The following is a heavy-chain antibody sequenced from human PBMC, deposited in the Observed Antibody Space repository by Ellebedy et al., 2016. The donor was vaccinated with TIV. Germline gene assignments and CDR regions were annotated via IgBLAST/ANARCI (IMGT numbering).Heavy chain of an antibody. V-gene: IGHV3-23*01. Sequence: GESLKISCVASGFIFSTYAMSWVRQAPGKGLEWVSVISGSGGSTYYADSVKGRFTISRDNSKNTLYLQMNSLRAEDTAVYYCARVDSVIPPDLTGPFYYWGQGTLVTVSS. J-gene: IGHJ4*02. D-gene: IGHD2-2*01. CDR3: ARVDSVIPPDLTGPFYY. CDR1: GFIFSTYA. CDR2: ISGSGGST.